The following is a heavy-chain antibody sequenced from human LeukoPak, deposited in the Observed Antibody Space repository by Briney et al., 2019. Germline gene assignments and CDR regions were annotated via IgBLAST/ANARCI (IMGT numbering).Heavy chain of an antibody. CDR2: ISGSGVAT. CDR3: ARDRSIASDY. J-gene: IGHJ4*02. Sequence: PGGSLRLSCAASGFTFSSYAVSWVRQAPGKGLEWVSSISGSGVATYYADSVKGRFTISRDNAKNTLYLQMNSLRAEDTAVYYCARDRSIASDYWGQGTLVTVSS. CDR1: GFTFSSYA. V-gene: IGHV3-23*01. D-gene: IGHD6-6*01.